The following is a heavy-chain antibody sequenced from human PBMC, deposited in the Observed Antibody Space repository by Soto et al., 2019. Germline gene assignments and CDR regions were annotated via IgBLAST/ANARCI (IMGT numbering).Heavy chain of an antibody. V-gene: IGHV1-46*03. D-gene: IGHD3-3*01. J-gene: IGHJ4*02. CDR1: GYTFTSYY. CDR2: INPSGGST. CDR3: ARERGYDFWSGYYGAEGLDY. Sequence: GASVKVSCKASGYTFTSYYMHWVRQAPGQGLEWMGIINPSGGSTSYAQKFQGRVTMTRDTSTSTVYMELSSLRSEDTAVYYCARERGYDFWSGYYGAEGLDYWGQGTLVTVSS.